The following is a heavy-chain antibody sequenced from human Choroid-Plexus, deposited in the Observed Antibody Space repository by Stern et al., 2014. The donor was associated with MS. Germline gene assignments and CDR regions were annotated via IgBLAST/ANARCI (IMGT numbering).Heavy chain of an antibody. D-gene: IGHD2-15*01. Sequence: VQLVESGGGVAQPGRPLILSCAASGFTFSNFGMHWVRQAPGKGLEWVALISYDGSDKYYADSVKGRFTIFRDNSKNTLYMHMNSLRAEDTAVYYCAKNRQWSTYGVYYWGQGSLVTVSS. CDR1: GFTFSNFG. J-gene: IGHJ4*02. V-gene: IGHV3-30*18. CDR2: ISYDGSDK. CDR3: AKNRQWSTYGVYY.